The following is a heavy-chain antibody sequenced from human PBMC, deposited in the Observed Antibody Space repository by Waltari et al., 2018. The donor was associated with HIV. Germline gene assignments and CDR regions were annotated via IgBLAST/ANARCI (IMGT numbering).Heavy chain of an antibody. CDR3: ARDRGFSGYGGMDV. CDR2: IYSGDST. J-gene: IGHJ6*02. D-gene: IGHD5-12*01. V-gene: IGHV3-53*01. Sequence: EVQLVESGGGLMQPGGSLRISCAASGFTVSRNDMSWVRQAPGKGLEWVSIIYSGDSTFYADSMKGRFIVSRDKSKNTLFLQMNSLRAEDTAVYYCARDRGFSGYGGMDVWGHGTTVTVSS. CDR1: GFTVSRND.